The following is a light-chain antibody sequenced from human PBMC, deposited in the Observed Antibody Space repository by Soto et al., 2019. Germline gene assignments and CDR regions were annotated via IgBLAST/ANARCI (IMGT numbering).Light chain of an antibody. V-gene: IGKV1-5*03. CDR2: RAA. CDR3: QRYATYSGT. CDR1: QSIDTW. Sequence: DIQMTQSPATLSAYVGDRVTITCRASQSIDTWLAWYQQKPGKAPKLLIYRAASLESWVQSMFSGSGSGTEFTFTISSLKPDAFANYYCQRYATYSGTFGPGRPLDIK. J-gene: IGKJ3*01.